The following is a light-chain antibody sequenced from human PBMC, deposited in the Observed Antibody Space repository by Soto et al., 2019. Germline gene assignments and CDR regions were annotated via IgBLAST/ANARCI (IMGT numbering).Light chain of an antibody. CDR3: SSWTSGATYV. J-gene: IGLJ1*01. CDR1: SSDVGAYNY. Sequence: QSVLTQPASVSGSPGQSITISCAGTSSDVGAYNYVSWYQHHPGKAPKLMIYDVNNRPSGDSNRFSGSKSGNTASLPISGLQAEDEADYYCSSWTSGATYVFGSGTKLTVL. V-gene: IGLV2-14*03. CDR2: DVN.